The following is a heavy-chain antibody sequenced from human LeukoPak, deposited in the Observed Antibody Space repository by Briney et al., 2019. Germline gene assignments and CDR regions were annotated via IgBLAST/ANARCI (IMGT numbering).Heavy chain of an antibody. Sequence: PSETLSLTCKVSGGSISSYYWSWIRQPPGKGLEWIGYIQYTGSGRTNYSPSLKSRVTISVDTSKNEFSLKLRSVTAADTAVYYCARHRYCSSTSCYRVDPWGQGTLVTVSS. V-gene: IGHV4-59*08. D-gene: IGHD2-2*02. CDR1: GGSISSYY. J-gene: IGHJ5*02. CDR2: IQYTGSGRT. CDR3: ARHRYCSSTSCYRVDP.